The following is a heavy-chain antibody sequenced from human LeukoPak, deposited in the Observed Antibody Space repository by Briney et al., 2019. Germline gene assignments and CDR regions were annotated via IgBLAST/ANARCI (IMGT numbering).Heavy chain of an antibody. Sequence: PGGSLRLSCAASGFTVSSNYMSWVRQAPGKGLEWVSVIYSGGSTYYADSVKGRFTISRDNSKNTLYLQMNSLRAEDTAVYYCARDYAWGSYRYSPPANWGQGTLVTVSS. CDR3: ARDYAWGSYRYSPPAN. CDR2: IYSGGST. J-gene: IGHJ4*02. CDR1: GFTVSSNY. D-gene: IGHD3-16*02. V-gene: IGHV3-66*01.